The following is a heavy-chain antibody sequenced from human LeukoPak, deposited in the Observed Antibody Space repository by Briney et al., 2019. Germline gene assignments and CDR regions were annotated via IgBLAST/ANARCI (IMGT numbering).Heavy chain of an antibody. Sequence: SETLSLTCAVSGHSISSGYYWGWIRQPPGKGLEWIGSIYHSGSTYYNPSLKSRVTISVDTSKNQFSLKLSSVTAADTAVYYCARPLTDPYWNDAFDIWGQGTMVTVSS. CDR1: GHSISSGYY. CDR2: IYHSGST. V-gene: IGHV4-38-2*01. D-gene: IGHD1-14*01. J-gene: IGHJ3*02. CDR3: ARPLTDPYWNDAFDI.